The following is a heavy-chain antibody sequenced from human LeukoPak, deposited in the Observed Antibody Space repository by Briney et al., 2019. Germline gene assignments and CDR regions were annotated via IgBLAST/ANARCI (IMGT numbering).Heavy chain of an antibody. J-gene: IGHJ4*02. D-gene: IGHD3-10*01. Sequence: PGGSLRLSCSASGFTLSSYAMHWVRQAPGKGLEYVSAISSNGGSTYYADSVKGRFTISRDNSKNTLYLQMSSLRAEDTAVYYCVKAGAFYGSGSYYNQPFGYWGQGTLVTVSS. V-gene: IGHV3-64D*06. CDR3: VKAGAFYGSGSYYNQPFGY. CDR2: ISSNGGST. CDR1: GFTLSSYA.